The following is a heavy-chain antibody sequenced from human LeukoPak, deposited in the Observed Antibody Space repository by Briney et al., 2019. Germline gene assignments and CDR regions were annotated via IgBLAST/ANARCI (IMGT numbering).Heavy chain of an antibody. CDR2: ISAYNGNT. CDR1: GYTFTSYG. J-gene: IGHJ4*02. CDR3: ARVPRPSIAAAGTGPDY. Sequence: GASVKVSCKASGYTFTSYGISRVRQAPGQGLEWMGWISAYNGNTNYAQKLQGRVTMTTDTSTSTAYMELRSLRSDDTAVYYCARVPRPSIAAAGTGPDYWGQGTLVTVSS. D-gene: IGHD6-13*01. V-gene: IGHV1-18*01.